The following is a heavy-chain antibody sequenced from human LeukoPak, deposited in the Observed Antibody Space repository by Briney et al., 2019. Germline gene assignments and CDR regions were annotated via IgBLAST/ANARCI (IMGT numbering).Heavy chain of an antibody. D-gene: IGHD3-10*01. Sequence: PGGSLRLSCAASGFTFSSYSMNWVRQAPGKGLEWVAVIWYDGSNKYYADSVKGRFTISRDNSKNTLYLQMNSLRAEDTAVYYCARLLWFGELSSAVFNYWGQGTLVTVSS. V-gene: IGHV3-33*08. CDR1: GFTFSSYS. CDR3: ARLLWFGELSSAVFNY. J-gene: IGHJ4*02. CDR2: IWYDGSNK.